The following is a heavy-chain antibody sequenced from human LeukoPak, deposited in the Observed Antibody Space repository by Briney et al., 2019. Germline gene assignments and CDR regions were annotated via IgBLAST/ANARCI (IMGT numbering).Heavy chain of an antibody. CDR1: GFTFSSYA. V-gene: IGHV3-30-3*01. J-gene: IGHJ6*02. D-gene: IGHD4-17*01. CDR3: ARAMTTAPYYGMDV. Sequence: QPGGSLRLSCAASGFTFSSYAMHWVRQAPGKGLEWVAVISYDGSNKYYADSVKGRFTISRDNSKNTLYLQMNSLRAEDTAVYYCARAMTTAPYYGMDVWVQGTTVTVSS. CDR2: ISYDGSNK.